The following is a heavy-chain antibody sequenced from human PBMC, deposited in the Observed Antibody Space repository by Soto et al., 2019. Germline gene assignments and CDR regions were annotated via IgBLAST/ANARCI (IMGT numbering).Heavy chain of an antibody. CDR2: ISYDGSNK. CDR1: GFTFSSYG. V-gene: IGHV3-30*18. D-gene: IGHD3-10*01. CDR3: AKDSRGYYGSGSPLDY. J-gene: IGHJ4*02. Sequence: PGGSLRLSCAASGFTFSSYGVHWVRQAPGKGLEWVAVISYDGSNKYYADSVKGRFTISRDNSKNTLYLQMNSLRAEDTAVYYCAKDSRGYYGSGSPLDYWGQGTLVTVSS.